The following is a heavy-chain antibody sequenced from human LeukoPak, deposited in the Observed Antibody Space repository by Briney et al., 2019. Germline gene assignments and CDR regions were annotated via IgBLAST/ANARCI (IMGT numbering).Heavy chain of an antibody. V-gene: IGHV1-18*01. J-gene: IGHJ6*03. D-gene: IGHD1-14*01. CDR2: ISAYNGNT. CDR1: GYTFTSYG. Sequence: ASVKVSCKASGYTFTSYGISWVRQAPGQGLEWMGWISAYNGNTNYAQKFQGRVTMTRDTSISTAYMELSRLRSDDTAVYYCARADPVVSYNMDVWGKGTTVTVSS. CDR3: ARADPVVSYNMDV.